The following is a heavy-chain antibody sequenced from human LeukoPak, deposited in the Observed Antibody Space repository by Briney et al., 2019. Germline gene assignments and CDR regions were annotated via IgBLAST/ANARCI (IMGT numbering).Heavy chain of an antibody. CDR2: INPNSGGT. CDR1: GYTFTGYY. Sequence: GASVKVSCKASGYTFTGYYMHWVPQAPGQGLEWMGWINPNSGGTNYAQKFQGRVTMTRDTSISTAYMELSRLSSDDTAVYYCASGREYYGSGSHDDAFDMWGQGTMVTVS. J-gene: IGHJ3*02. V-gene: IGHV1-2*02. D-gene: IGHD3-10*01. CDR3: ASGREYYGSGSHDDAFDM.